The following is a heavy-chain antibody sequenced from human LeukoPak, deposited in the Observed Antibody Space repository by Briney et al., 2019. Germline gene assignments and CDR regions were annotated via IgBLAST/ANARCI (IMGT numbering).Heavy chain of an antibody. J-gene: IGHJ4*02. CDR2: ISGSGGST. CDR3: AKGTYSSSPRDN. V-gene: IGHV3-23*01. CDR1: GFTFSSGA. D-gene: IGHD6-6*01. Sequence: PGGSLRLSCAASGFTFSSGAMSWARQAPGKGLEWVSAISGSGGSTYYAGSVKGRFTISRDNSKNTLFLQMNSLRAEDTAVYYCAKGTYSSSPRDNWGQGTLVTVSS.